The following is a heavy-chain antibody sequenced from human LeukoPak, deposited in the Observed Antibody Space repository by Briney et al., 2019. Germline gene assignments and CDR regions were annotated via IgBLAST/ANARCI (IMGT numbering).Heavy chain of an antibody. J-gene: IGHJ4*02. CDR1: GFTYSHNG. Sequence: GGSLRLSCVASGFTYSHNGMHWVRQAPGKGLEWVAFIQYDGNTIFYADSVKGRFTISRDNSKNTLYLQMNSLRDEDTAVYYCAKFEFGFWGQGTLVTVSS. CDR3: AKFEFGF. CDR2: IQYDGNTI. D-gene: IGHD3-16*01. V-gene: IGHV3-30*02.